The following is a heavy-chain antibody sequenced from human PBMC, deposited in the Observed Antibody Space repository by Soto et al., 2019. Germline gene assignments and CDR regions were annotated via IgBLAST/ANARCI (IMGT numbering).Heavy chain of an antibody. V-gene: IGHV3-21*05. J-gene: IGHJ5*02. CDR1: GFTFSSYS. D-gene: IGHD6-19*01. CDR2: ISSSSSYI. Sequence: EVQLVESGGGLVQPGGSLRLSCAASGFTFSSYSMNWVRQAPGKGLEWVSYISSSSSYIYYADSVKGRFTISRDNAKNSLYLQMNSLRAEDTAVYYCARDWGIAVAGGVDWFDPWGQGTLVTVSS. CDR3: ARDWGIAVAGGVDWFDP.